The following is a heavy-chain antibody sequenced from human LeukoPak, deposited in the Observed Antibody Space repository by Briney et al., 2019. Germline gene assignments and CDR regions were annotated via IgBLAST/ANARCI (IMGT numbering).Heavy chain of an antibody. CDR1: GGTFSSYA. J-gene: IGHJ4*02. CDR2: IIPIFGTA. Sequence: SVKVSCQASGGTFSSYAISWVRQAPGQGREWMGGIIPIFGTANYAQKFQGRVTITADESTSTAYMELSSLRSEDTAVYYCARDRDDIAAGYFDYWGQGALVTVSS. CDR3: ARDRDDIAAGYFDY. D-gene: IGHD6-13*01. V-gene: IGHV1-69*13.